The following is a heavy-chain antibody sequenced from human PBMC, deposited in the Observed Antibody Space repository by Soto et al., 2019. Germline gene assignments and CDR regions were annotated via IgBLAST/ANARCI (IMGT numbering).Heavy chain of an antibody. Sequence: GGSLRLSCAASGFTFSNAWVSWVRQAPGKGPEWVGRIKSKTDGGTTDYAAPVKGRFTISRDDSKNTLYLQMNSLKTEDTAVYYCTTGGSLAAPWGLYYYYGMDVWGQGTTVTVSS. J-gene: IGHJ6*02. D-gene: IGHD6-6*01. CDR1: GFTFSNAW. CDR2: IKSKTDGGTT. CDR3: TTGGSLAAPWGLYYYYGMDV. V-gene: IGHV3-15*01.